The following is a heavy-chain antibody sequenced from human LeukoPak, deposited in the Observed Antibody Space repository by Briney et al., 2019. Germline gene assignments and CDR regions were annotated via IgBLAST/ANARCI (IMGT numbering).Heavy chain of an antibody. CDR1: GGSFSGYY. Sequence: SETLSLTXAVYGGSFSGYYWSWLRQPPGKGLEWIGEINHSGSTNYNPSLKSRVTISVDTSKNQFSLKLSSVTAADTAVYYCARGRRAVAGIDYWGQGTLVTVSS. J-gene: IGHJ4*02. D-gene: IGHD6-19*01. CDR2: INHSGST. V-gene: IGHV4-34*01. CDR3: ARGRRAVAGIDY.